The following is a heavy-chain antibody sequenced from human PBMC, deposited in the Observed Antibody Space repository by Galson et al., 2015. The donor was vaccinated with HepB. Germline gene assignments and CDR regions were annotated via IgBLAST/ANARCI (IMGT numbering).Heavy chain of an antibody. V-gene: IGHV3-23*01. CDR3: ARPGGWVSSWSSPLSWYYGMDV. CDR1: GFTFSSYA. Sequence: SLRLSCAASGFTFSSYAMSWVRQAPGKGLEWVSAISGSGGSTYYADSVKGRFTISRDNSKNTLYLQMNSLRAGDTAVYYCARPGGWVSSWSSPLSWYYGMDVWGQGTTVTVSS. J-gene: IGHJ6*02. D-gene: IGHD6-13*01. CDR2: ISGSGGST.